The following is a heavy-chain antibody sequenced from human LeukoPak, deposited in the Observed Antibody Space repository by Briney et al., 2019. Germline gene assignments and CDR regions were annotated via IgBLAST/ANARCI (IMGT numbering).Heavy chain of an antibody. CDR3: ARVVPAAMEGPSDGMDV. CDR2: IDPSDSYT. V-gene: IGHV5-10-1*01. CDR1: GSIFTSYW. Sequence: GASLLISAECSGSIFTSYWISWVRQLPGKGLEWMGRIDPSDSYTNYSPSFQGHVTISADKSISTAYLQWSSLKASDTAMYYCARVVPAAMEGPSDGMDVWGKGTTVTVSS. D-gene: IGHD2-2*01. J-gene: IGHJ6*04.